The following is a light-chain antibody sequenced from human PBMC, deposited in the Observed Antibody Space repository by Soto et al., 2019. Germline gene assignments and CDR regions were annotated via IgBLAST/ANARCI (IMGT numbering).Light chain of an antibody. J-gene: IGKJ4*01. Sequence: EREMRQSPATVSVSPGERATLSCRASQSMYNNLAWYQQKPGQAPRLLIYFASTRATGIPARFSGSGSGTEFTLTISSLQSEDFAVYYCQQYNNWPLTFGGGTKVEI. CDR1: QSMYNN. CDR3: QQYNNWPLT. CDR2: FAS. V-gene: IGKV3-15*01.